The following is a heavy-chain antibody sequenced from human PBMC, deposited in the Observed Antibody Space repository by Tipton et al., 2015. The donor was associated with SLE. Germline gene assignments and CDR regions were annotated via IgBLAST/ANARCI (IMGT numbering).Heavy chain of an antibody. CDR1: GGSISSHY. CDR2: IYYSGST. J-gene: IGHJ4*02. V-gene: IGHV4-59*11. CDR3: ARDLGRLGEGRDYFDY. D-gene: IGHD3-16*01. Sequence: TLSLTCTVSGGSISSHYWSWIRQPPGKGLEWIGYIYYSGSTNYNPSLKSRVTISVDTSKNQFSLKLSSVTAADTAVYYCARDLGRLGEGRDYFDYWGQGTLVTVSS.